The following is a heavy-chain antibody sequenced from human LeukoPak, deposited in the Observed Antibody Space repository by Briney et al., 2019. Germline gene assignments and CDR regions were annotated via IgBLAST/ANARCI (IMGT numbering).Heavy chain of an antibody. CDR3: ARALNNAWHNTDY. J-gene: IGHJ4*02. CDR1: GFTFSTYA. V-gene: IGHV3-30*04. CDR2: TSYNGGIR. D-gene: IGHD1/OR15-1a*01. Sequence: GGSLRLSCAASGFTFSTYALHWVRQAPGEGLEWVAVTSYNGGIRYVADSVEGRFTISRDNSKNTLYLQMNNLRVEDTAVYYCARALNNAWHNTDYWGQGTLVTVNS.